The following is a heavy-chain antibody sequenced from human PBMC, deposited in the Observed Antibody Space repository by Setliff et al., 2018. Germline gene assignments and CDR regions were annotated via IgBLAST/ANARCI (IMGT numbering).Heavy chain of an antibody. J-gene: IGHJ4*02. Sequence: SETLSLTCAVYGGSFSGYYWSWIRQPPGKGLEWIGEINHSGSTNYNPSLKSRVTISVDTSKNQISLKLSSVTAADTAVYYCARGISFHLEWLLWGQGTLVTVSS. CDR3: ARGISFHLEWLL. CDR2: INHSGST. D-gene: IGHD3-3*01. CDR1: GGSFSGYY. V-gene: IGHV4-34*01.